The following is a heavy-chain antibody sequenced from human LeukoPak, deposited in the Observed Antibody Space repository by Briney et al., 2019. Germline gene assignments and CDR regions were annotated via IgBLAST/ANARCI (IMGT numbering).Heavy chain of an antibody. D-gene: IGHD3-22*01. Sequence: GGSLRLSCAASGFIFSSCNMDWVRQAPGKGLEWVSYISSSGDSIYYADSVKGRFTISRDNADNSLYLQMNSLRAEDTAVYYCARDPSGYYDSVYFDYWGQGTLVTVSS. CDR2: ISSSGDSI. CDR3: ARDPSGYYDSVYFDY. V-gene: IGHV3-48*01. CDR1: GFIFSSCN. J-gene: IGHJ4*02.